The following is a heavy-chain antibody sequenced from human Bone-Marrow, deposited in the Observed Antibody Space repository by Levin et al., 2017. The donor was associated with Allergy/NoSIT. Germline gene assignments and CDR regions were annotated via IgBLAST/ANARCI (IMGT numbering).Heavy chain of an antibody. CDR3: TLAPRRYYYDSSGDLNTDY. CDR1: GFTFGDYA. V-gene: IGHV3-49*03. CDR2: IRSKAYGGTT. J-gene: IGHJ4*02. D-gene: IGHD3-22*01. Sequence: GGSLRLSCTASGFTFGDYAMSWFRQAPGKGLEWVGFIRSKAYGGTTEYAASVKGRFTISRDDSKSIAYLQMNSLKTEDTAVYYCTLAPRRYYYDSSGDLNTDYWGQGTLVTVSS.